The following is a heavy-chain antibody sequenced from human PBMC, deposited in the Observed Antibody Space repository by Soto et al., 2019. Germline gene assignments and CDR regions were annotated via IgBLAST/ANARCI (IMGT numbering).Heavy chain of an antibody. CDR1: GYTFTSYG. J-gene: IGHJ6*02. CDR3: ARDLAVAGYWDYYYGMDV. D-gene: IGHD6-19*01. Sequence: QVQLVQSGAEVKKPGASVKVSCKASGYTFTSYGISWVRQAPGQGLEWMGWISAYNGNTNYAQKLQGRVTMTTDTXTXTXFMELRSLRSDDTAVYYCARDLAVAGYWDYYYGMDVWGQGTTVTVSS. CDR2: ISAYNGNT. V-gene: IGHV1-18*01.